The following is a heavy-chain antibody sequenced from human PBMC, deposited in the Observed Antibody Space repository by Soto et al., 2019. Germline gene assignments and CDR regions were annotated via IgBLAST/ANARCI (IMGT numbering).Heavy chain of an antibody. CDR2: IYHSGST. CDR1: GGSISSSNW. D-gene: IGHD6-19*01. J-gene: IGHJ5*02. CDR3: ARCGSGWSWRSGNWFDP. Sequence: SETLSLTCAVSGGSISSSNWWSWVRQPPGKGLEWIGEIYHSGSTNYNPSLKSRVTISVDKSKNQFSLKLSSVTAADTAVYYCARCGSGWSWRSGNWFDPWGQGTLVTVSS. V-gene: IGHV4-4*02.